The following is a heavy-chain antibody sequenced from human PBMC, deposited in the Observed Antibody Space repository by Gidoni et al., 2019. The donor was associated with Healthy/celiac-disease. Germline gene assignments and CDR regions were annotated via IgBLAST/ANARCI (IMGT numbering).Heavy chain of an antibody. J-gene: IGHJ3*02. CDR2: INHSGST. D-gene: IGHD6-6*01. V-gene: IGHV4-34*01. Sequence: QVQLQQRGAGLLKPSETLSLTCAAYGGSFSGYYWSWIRQPPGKGLEWIGEINHSGSTNYNPSLKSRVTISVDTSKNQFSLKLSSVTAADTAVYYCARVGGGIAARRKTRSAFDIWGQGTMVTVSS. CDR3: ARVGGGIAARRKTRSAFDI. CDR1: GGSFSGYY.